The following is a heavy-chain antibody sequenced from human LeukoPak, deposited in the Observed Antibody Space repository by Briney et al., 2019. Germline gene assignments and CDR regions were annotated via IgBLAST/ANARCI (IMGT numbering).Heavy chain of an antibody. CDR3: ARGYSSGSRWLDY. J-gene: IGHJ4*02. V-gene: IGHV3-33*01. CDR1: GFTFSSYG. Sequence: PGGSLRLSCAASGFTFSSYGMHWVGQAPGKGLEWVAVIWYDGSNKYYADSVKGRFTISRDNSKHTLYLQMNSLRAEDTAVYYCARGYSSGSRWLDYWGQGTLVTVSS. CDR2: IWYDGSNK. D-gene: IGHD3-22*01.